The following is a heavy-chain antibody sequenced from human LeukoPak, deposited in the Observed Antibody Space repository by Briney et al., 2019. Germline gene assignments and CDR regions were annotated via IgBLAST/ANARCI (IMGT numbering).Heavy chain of an antibody. CDR2: IYHSGST. V-gene: IGHV4-38-2*02. CDR3: AGPAAGHAFDI. CDR1: GYSISSGYY. Sequence: PSETLSLTCTVSGYSISSGYYWGWIRQPPGKGLEWIGSIYHSGSTYYNPSLKSRVTISVDTSKNQFSLKLSSVTAADTAVYYYAGPAAGHAFDIWGQGTMVTVSS. J-gene: IGHJ3*02. D-gene: IGHD6-13*01.